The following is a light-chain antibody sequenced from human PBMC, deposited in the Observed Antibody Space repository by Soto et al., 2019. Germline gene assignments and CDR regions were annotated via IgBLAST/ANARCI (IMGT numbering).Light chain of an antibody. CDR2: GAS. V-gene: IGKV3-15*01. Sequence: EIALTPSPPTPSVSSRESATLSCRSSQSVSSNLAWYQQKPGQAPRLLIYGASTRATGIPARFSGSGSGTEFTLTISSLQSEDFAVYYCQQYNNWPPWTCVQGTKGE. CDR3: QQYNNWPPWT. J-gene: IGKJ1*01. CDR1: QSVSSN.